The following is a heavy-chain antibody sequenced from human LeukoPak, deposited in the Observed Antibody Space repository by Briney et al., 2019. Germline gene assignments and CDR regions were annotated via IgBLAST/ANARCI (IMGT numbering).Heavy chain of an antibody. D-gene: IGHD6-13*01. CDR3: ASGGAAAAHPPYYYYYGMDV. CDR1: GGSFSGYY. Sequence: SETLSLTCAVYGGSFSGYYWSWIRQPPGKGLEWIGEINHSGSTNYNPSLKSRVTISVDTSKNQFSLKLSSVTAADTAVYYCASGGAAAAHPPYYYYYGMDVGGQGTTVTVSS. CDR2: INHSGST. V-gene: IGHV4-34*01. J-gene: IGHJ6*02.